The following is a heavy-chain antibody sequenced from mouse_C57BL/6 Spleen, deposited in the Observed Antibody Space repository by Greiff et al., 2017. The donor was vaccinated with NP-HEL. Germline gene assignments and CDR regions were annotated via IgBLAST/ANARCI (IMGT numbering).Heavy chain of an antibody. Sequence: QVHVKQPGAELVRPGSSVKLSCKASGYTFTSYWMHWVKQRPIQGLEWIGNIDPSDSETHYNQKFKDKATLTVDKSSSTAYMQLSSLTSEDSAVYYCARGGAQALFDYWGQGTTLTVSS. CDR2: IDPSDSET. J-gene: IGHJ2*01. V-gene: IGHV1-52*01. D-gene: IGHD3-2*02. CDR1: GYTFTSYW. CDR3: ARGGAQALFDY.